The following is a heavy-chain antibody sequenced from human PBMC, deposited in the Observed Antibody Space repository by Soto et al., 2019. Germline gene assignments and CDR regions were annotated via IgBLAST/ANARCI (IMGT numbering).Heavy chain of an antibody. CDR3: VRSGTARLLRHSWFDT. Sequence: EVQLVESGGGLVKPGGSLRLSCAASGFTFNTYDMNWARQLPGKGLEGVSSIPTSSAYIYYADSLKGRITISRENAKNSLFLQMNSLRAEDTAVYYCVRSGTARLLRHSWFDTWGQGTLVTVSS. CDR2: IPTSSAYI. J-gene: IGHJ5*02. V-gene: IGHV3-21*01. CDR1: GFTFNTYD. D-gene: IGHD2-21*01.